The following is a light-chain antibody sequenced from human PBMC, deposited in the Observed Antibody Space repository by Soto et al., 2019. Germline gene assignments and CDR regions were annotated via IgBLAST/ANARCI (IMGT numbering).Light chain of an antibody. CDR2: GAS. V-gene: IGKV3-15*01. CDR1: QSVSSN. Sequence: EIVMTQSPATLSVSPGERATLSCRASQSVSSNLAWYQQKPGQAPRLLIYGASTRATGISANFSANGSGTEFTLTISSLQSEDFAVYYCHQCYSWPPTFGQGTKVEV. CDR3: HQCYSWPPT. J-gene: IGKJ1*01.